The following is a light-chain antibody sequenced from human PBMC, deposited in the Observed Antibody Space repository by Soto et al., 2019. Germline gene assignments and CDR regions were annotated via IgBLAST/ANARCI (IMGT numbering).Light chain of an antibody. CDR2: DAS. Sequence: DIQMPQSPTTLSGSVGDRVTITCRASQTISSWLAWYQQKPGKAPKLLINDASSLESGVPSRFSGSGSGTEFTLTISSLQPDDFATYYCQHYNSYSGAFGQGTKVDI. CDR3: QHYNSYSGA. V-gene: IGKV1-5*01. J-gene: IGKJ1*01. CDR1: QTISSW.